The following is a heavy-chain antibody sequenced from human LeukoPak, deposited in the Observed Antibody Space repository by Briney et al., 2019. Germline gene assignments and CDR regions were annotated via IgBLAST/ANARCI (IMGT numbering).Heavy chain of an antibody. Sequence: GGSLRLSCAASGFTFSSYGMHWVRQAPGKGLEWVAVIWYDGSNKYYADSVKGRFTISRDNSKNTLYLQMNSLRAEDTAVYYCAKDQGTTYYDILTGYYQENWFDPWGQGTLVTVS. J-gene: IGHJ5*02. CDR3: AKDQGTTYYDILTGYYQENWFDP. D-gene: IGHD3-9*01. CDR2: IWYDGSNK. V-gene: IGHV3-33*06. CDR1: GFTFSSYG.